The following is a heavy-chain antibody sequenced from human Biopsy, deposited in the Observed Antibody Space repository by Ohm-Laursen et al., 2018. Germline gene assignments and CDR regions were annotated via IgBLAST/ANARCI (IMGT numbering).Heavy chain of an antibody. J-gene: IGHJ1*01. V-gene: IGHV4-31*03. CDR2: IFYSGST. Sequence: TLSLTCTVSGASVNSGGYFWSWIRQHPGKGLEWVGYIFYSGSTSYNPSLASRVAISVDTSEKQFSLKLNSVTAADTAIYYCAAHYYDSSGYYYHQWGQGTLVTVSS. CDR1: GASVNSGGYF. CDR3: AAHYYDSSGYYYHQ. D-gene: IGHD3-22*01.